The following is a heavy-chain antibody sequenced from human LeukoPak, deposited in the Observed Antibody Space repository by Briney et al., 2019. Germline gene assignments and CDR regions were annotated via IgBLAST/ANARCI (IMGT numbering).Heavy chain of an antibody. Sequence: GASVKVSCKASGYTFTSYYMHWVRQAPGQGLEWMGIINPSGGSTRYAQKFQGRVTMTRDTSTSTVYMELSSLTSEDTAVYYCARDIGYSYGQGPGHFDYWGQGTLVTVSS. CDR1: GYTFTSYY. V-gene: IGHV1-46*01. CDR2: INPSGGST. J-gene: IGHJ4*02. D-gene: IGHD5-18*01. CDR3: ARDIGYSYGQGPGHFDY.